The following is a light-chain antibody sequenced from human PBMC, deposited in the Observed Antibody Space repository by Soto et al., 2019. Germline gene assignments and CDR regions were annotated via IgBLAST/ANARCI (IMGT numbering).Light chain of an antibody. Sequence: QSALTQPASVSGSPGQSITISCTGTSSDVGGFNYVSWYQHHPGKAPKLMIYDVSNRPSGVSDRFFGSKSASTASLTISGLHAEDEADYYCSSHSSTNTPVVFGGGTKLTVL. CDR1: SSDVGGFNY. V-gene: IGLV2-14*03. CDR3: SSHSSTNTPVV. J-gene: IGLJ2*01. CDR2: DVS.